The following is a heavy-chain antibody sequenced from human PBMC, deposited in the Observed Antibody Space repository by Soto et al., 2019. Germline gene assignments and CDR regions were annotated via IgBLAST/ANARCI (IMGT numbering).Heavy chain of an antibody. V-gene: IGHV3-21*01. CDR3: ARDTLYDILTGYYPLFYYYGMDV. CDR1: GFTFSSYS. D-gene: IGHD3-9*01. Sequence: GSLRLSCAASGFTFSSYSMNWVRQAPGKGLEWVSSISSSSSYIYYADSVKGRFTISRDNAKNSLYLQMNSLRAEDTAVYYCARDTLYDILTGYYPLFYYYGMDVWGQGTTVTVSS. CDR2: ISSSSSYI. J-gene: IGHJ6*02.